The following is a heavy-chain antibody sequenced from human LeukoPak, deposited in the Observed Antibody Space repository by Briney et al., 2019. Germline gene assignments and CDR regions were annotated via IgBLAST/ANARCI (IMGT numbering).Heavy chain of an antibody. J-gene: IGHJ4*02. CDR1: GYTFTGYY. CDR2: INPNSGGT. Sequence: AAVKVSCKSSGYTFTGYYMHWVRQAPGQGLEWMGWINPNSGGTKYAQKFQGRVTMTRDTSISTPYMELSRLRSDDTAVYYCARDRAGPWRGYKYWGQGTLVTVSS. D-gene: IGHD3-3*01. CDR3: ARDRAGPWRGYKY. V-gene: IGHV1-2*02.